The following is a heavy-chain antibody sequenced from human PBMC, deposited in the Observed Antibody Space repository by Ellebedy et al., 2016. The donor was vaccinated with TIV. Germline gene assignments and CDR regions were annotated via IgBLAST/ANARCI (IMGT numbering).Heavy chain of an antibody. CDR2: ISGSGGST. CDR3: ASRRSRGYGDYFPPHGMDV. Sequence: PGGSLRLSCAASGFTFSSYAMSWVRQAPGKGLEWVSAISGSGGSTYYADSVKGRFTISRDNSKNTLYLQMNSLRAEDTAVYYCASRRSRGYGDYFPPHGMDVWGQGTTVTVSS. D-gene: IGHD4-17*01. CDR1: GFTFSSYA. V-gene: IGHV3-23*01. J-gene: IGHJ6*02.